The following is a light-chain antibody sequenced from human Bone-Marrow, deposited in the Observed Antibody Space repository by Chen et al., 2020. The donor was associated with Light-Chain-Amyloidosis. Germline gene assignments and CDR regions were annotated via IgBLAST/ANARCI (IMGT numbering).Light chain of an antibody. Sequence: NFMLTQPHSVSESPGKTVNSSCPRSSRSIATNYVQLYQQRPGSSPTTVIYEDDQRPSGVPDRFSGSIDRSSNSASLTISGLKTEDEADYYCQSYQGSSQGVFGGGTKLTVL. CDR3: QSYQGSSQGV. CDR1: SRSIATNY. CDR2: EDD. V-gene: IGLV6-57*01. J-gene: IGLJ3*02.